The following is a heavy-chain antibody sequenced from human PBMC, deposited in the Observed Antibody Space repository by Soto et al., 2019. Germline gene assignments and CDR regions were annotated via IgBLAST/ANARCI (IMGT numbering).Heavy chain of an antibody. D-gene: IGHD3-3*02. Sequence: PWLVLRLFYGVAGFAYSNHGINWMSQVRGKGLEWIATISASVTSQYYADSVKGRFTISRDNPKNILYLHMSSLRADDTAIYYGVTRRPSRSSALANWGKGTPVT. V-gene: IGHV3-23*01. CDR1: GFAYSNHG. CDR2: ISASVTSQ. J-gene: IGHJ6*03. CDR3: VTRRPSRSSALAN.